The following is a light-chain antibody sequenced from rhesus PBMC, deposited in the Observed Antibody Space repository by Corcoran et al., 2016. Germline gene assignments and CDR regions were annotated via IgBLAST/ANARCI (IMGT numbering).Light chain of an antibody. Sequence: DIQMTQSPSSLSVSVGDRVTITCRASQGISDYLSWYQQKPGKAPKRLIYAASRLESGGPSRFSGGGSGTEFTLTISSLQPEDFAAYYCLQGYSTPYSFGQGTKVEIK. V-gene: IGKV1-36*02. CDR1: QGISDY. CDR3: LQGYSTPYS. CDR2: AAS. J-gene: IGKJ2*01.